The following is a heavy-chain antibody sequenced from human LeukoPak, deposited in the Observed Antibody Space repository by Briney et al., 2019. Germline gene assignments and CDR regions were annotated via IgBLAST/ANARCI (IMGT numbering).Heavy chain of an antibody. CDR2: ISGSGGST. CDR1: GFTFSSYA. Sequence: GGSLXLSCAASGFTFSSYAMSWVRQAPGKGLEGVSAISGSGGSTYYADSVKGRFTISRDNSKNTLYLQMNSLRAEDTAVYYCAKDYGGNQFDYWGQGTLVTVSS. CDR3: AKDYGGNQFDY. J-gene: IGHJ4*02. D-gene: IGHD4-23*01. V-gene: IGHV3-23*01.